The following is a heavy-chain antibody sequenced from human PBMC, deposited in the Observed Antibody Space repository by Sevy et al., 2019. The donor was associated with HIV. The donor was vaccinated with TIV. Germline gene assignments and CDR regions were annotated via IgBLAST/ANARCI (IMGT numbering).Heavy chain of an antibody. Sequence: GGSPRLSCAASGFTFRTYAMTWVRQAPGKGLEWVSVMSGSGGDTYYADSVKGRFTISRDNSNNTLYLQMNSLRAEDTAVYYCAKDRVSGTYYTGDFDYWGQGTLVTVSS. CDR1: GFTFRTYA. CDR2: MSGSGGDT. CDR3: AKDRVSGTYYTGDFDY. V-gene: IGHV3-23*01. D-gene: IGHD3-10*01. J-gene: IGHJ4*02.